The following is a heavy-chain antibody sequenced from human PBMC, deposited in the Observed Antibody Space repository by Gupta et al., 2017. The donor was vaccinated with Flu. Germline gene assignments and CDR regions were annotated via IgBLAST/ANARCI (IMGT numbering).Heavy chain of an antibody. CDR1: GYS. CDR2: INHSGST. Sequence: GYSGSWIRQPPGKGLEWIGEINHSGSTNYNPSLKSRVTISVDTSKNKFSLKLSSVTAADTAVYYCARGGDYYGSGSYSDYGGQGTLVTVSS. J-gene: IGHJ4*02. V-gene: IGHV4-34*01. D-gene: IGHD3-10*01. CDR3: ARGGDYYGSGSYSDY.